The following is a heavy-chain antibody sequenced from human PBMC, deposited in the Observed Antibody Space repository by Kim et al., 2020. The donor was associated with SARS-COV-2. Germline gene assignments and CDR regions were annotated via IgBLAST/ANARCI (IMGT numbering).Heavy chain of an antibody. CDR2: INHSGST. CDR3: ARGNIVVVPAADYYYYMDV. Sequence: SETLSLTCAVYGGSFSGYYWSWIRQPPGKGLEWIGEINHSGSTNYNPSLKSRVTISVDTSKNQFSLKLSSVTAADTAVYYCARGNIVVVPAADYYYYMDVWGKGTTVTVSS. V-gene: IGHV4-34*01. D-gene: IGHD2-2*01. CDR1: GGSFSGYY. J-gene: IGHJ6*03.